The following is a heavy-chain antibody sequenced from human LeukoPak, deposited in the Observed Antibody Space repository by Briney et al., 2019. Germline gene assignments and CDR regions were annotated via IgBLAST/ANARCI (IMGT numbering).Heavy chain of an antibody. J-gene: IGHJ4*02. CDR1: GGSISSSSYY. D-gene: IGHD3-22*01. CDR3: ARLSSVGWLVPKGRAYYFDY. V-gene: IGHV4-39*07. CDR2: IYYSGST. Sequence: SETLSLTCTVSGGSISSSSYYWGWIRQPPGKGLEWIGSIYYSGSTNYNPSLKSRVTISVDTSKNQFSLKLSSVTAADTAVYYCARLSSVGWLVPKGRAYYFDYWGRGTLVTVSS.